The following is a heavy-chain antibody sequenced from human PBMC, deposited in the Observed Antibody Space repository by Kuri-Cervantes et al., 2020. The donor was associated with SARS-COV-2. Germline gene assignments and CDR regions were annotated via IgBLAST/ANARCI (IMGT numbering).Heavy chain of an antibody. CDR2: ISYDGSNK. J-gene: IGHJ4*02. D-gene: IGHD4-17*01. Sequence: GGSLRLSCAASGFTFSSYAMHWVRQAPGKGLEWVAVISYDGSNKYYADSVRGRFTISRDNSKNTLYLQMNSLRAEDTAVYYCAKPSYGDYVISFWGQGTLVTVSS. V-gene: IGHV3-30*07. CDR1: GFTFSSYA. CDR3: AKPSYGDYVISF.